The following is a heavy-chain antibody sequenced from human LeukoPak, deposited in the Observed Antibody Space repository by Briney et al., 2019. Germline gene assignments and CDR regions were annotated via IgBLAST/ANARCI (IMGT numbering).Heavy chain of an antibody. V-gene: IGHV5-51*01. Sequence: GESLKISCKASGYSFFSHWIGWVRQMPGQGLEWMGIIYPDDSNTIYGPSFQGQVTISADKSINTAYLEWSSLKASDTAIYYCARQGAAGKYYYYYMDVWGKGTTVTVSS. D-gene: IGHD6-13*01. CDR2: IYPDDSNT. CDR1: GYSFFSHW. CDR3: ARQGAAGKYYYYYMDV. J-gene: IGHJ6*03.